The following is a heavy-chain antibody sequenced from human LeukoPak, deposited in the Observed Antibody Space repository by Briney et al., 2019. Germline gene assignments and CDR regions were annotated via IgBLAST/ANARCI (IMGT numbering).Heavy chain of an antibody. D-gene: IGHD6-13*01. CDR2: INPNSGGT. V-gene: IGHV1-2*02. CDR3: ARERVQQLVRKAFDI. CDR1: GYTFTGYY. Sequence: ASVKVSCKASGYTFTGYYMHWVRQAPGQGLEWMGWINPNSGGTNYAQKFQGRVTMTRDTSISTAYMELSRLRSDDTAVYYCARERVQQLVRKAFDIWGQGKMVTVSS. J-gene: IGHJ3*02.